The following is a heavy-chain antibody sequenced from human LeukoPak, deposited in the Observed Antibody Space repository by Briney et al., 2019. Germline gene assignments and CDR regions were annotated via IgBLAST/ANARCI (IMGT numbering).Heavy chain of an antibody. CDR1: GYSFTTYW. D-gene: IGHD6-13*01. V-gene: IGHV5-51*01. Sequence: KIGESLKISCKGSGYSFTTYWIGWVRQMPGKGLEWMGIIYPGDFDTRYSPSFRGQVTISADKSISTAYLQWSSLKASDTAVYYCATSKRVEQQLNYWGQGTLVTVSS. J-gene: IGHJ4*02. CDR2: IYPGDFDT. CDR3: ATSKRVEQQLNY.